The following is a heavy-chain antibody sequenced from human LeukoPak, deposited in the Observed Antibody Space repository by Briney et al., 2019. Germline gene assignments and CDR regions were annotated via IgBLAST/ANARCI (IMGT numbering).Heavy chain of an antibody. CDR3: ASAGWEPHYIDY. Sequence: GGSLRLSCAASGFTFSSYSMNWVRQAPGKGLEWVSSISSSSSYIYYADSVKGRFTISRDNAKNSLYLQMNSLRAEDTAVYYCASAGWEPHYIDYWGQGTLVTVSS. CDR1: GFTFSSYS. CDR2: ISSSSSYI. V-gene: IGHV3-21*01. D-gene: IGHD1-26*01. J-gene: IGHJ4*02.